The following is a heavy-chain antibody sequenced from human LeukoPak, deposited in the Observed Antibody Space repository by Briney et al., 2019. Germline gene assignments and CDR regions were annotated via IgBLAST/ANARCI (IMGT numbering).Heavy chain of an antibody. CDR3: ARAPAAYSSSSNDAFDI. Sequence: PSETLSLTCTVSGGSISSYYWSWIRQPPGKGLEWIGYIYYSGSTNYNPSLKSRVTISVDTSKNQFSLKLSSVTAADTAVYYCARAPAAYSSSSNDAFDIWGQGTMVTVSS. D-gene: IGHD6-13*01. CDR1: GGSISSYY. V-gene: IGHV4-59*01. J-gene: IGHJ3*02. CDR2: IYYSGST.